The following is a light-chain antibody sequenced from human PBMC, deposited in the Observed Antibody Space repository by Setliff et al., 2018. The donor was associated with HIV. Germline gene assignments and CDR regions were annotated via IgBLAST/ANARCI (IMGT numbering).Light chain of an antibody. CDR2: EVS. V-gene: IGLV2-14*01. CDR3: SSYTSSGYV. J-gene: IGLJ1*01. CDR1: SSDVGSCNS. Sequence: QSALTQPASVSGSPGQSITISCTGTSSDVGSCNSVSWFQQHPGKAPKLMIYEVSDRPSGVSNRFSGSNSGNTASLTISGLQAEDEADYYCSSYTSSGYVFGTGTKVTVL.